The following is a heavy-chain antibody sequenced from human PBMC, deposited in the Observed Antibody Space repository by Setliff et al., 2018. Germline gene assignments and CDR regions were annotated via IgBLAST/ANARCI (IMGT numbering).Heavy chain of an antibody. Sequence: SETLSLTCTVSGASISSGTYYWAWIRQPPGKGLEWIGRIHYRGATYSNASLASRLTISVDTAKNQFSLKLSSVTAADTAVYYCARTGTYRYFDYWGQGALVTVSS. D-gene: IGHD1-1*01. V-gene: IGHV4-39*01. CDR3: ARTGTYRYFDY. J-gene: IGHJ4*02. CDR2: IHYRGAT. CDR1: GASISSGTYY.